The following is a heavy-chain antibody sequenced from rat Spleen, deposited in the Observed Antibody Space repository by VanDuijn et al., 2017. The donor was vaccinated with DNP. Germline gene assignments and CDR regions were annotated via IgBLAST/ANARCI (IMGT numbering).Heavy chain of an antibody. Sequence: EVQLVESGGGVVQSGRSLKVSCAASGFTFSDYNMAWVRQAPKKGLEWVTSISYDGGGTYYRDSVKDRFTISRDNAKSSLYLQMDSLRSEDTATYYCAIQLGVFDYWDQGVMVTVSS. CDR1: GFTFSDYN. CDR3: AIQLGVFDY. D-gene: IGHD5-1*01. CDR2: ISYDGGGT. V-gene: IGHV5-7*01. J-gene: IGHJ2*01.